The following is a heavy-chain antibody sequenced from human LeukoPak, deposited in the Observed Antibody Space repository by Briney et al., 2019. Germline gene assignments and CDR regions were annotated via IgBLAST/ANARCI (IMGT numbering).Heavy chain of an antibody. CDR2: INHSGST. V-gene: IGHV4-34*01. CDR1: GGSSSGYY. J-gene: IGHJ4*02. Sequence: SETLSLTCAVYGGSSSGYYWSWIRQPPGKGLEWIGEINHSGSTNYNPSLKSRVTISVDTSKNQFSLKLSSVTAADTAVYYCARGNSSGWPLDYWGQGTLVTVSS. CDR3: ARGNSSGWPLDY. D-gene: IGHD6-19*01.